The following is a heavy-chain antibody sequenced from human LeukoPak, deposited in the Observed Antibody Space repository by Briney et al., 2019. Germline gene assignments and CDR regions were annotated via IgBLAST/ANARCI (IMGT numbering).Heavy chain of an antibody. CDR1: GGSITNTISY. Sequence: SATLSLSCTVSGGSITNTISYWAWMRQSPGKGLEWIGSIYFNGGSTYYNPSLKTRATLLLDTSRNQFSLNLRSVTAADTGIYYCARPMSNSWDRFDPWGQGTQVTVSS. D-gene: IGHD2/OR15-2a*01. CDR3: ARPMSNSWDRFDP. CDR2: IYFNGGST. V-gene: IGHV4-39*01. J-gene: IGHJ5*02.